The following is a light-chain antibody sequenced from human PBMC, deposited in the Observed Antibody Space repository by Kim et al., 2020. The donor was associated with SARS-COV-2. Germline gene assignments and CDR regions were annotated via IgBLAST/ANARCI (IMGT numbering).Light chain of an antibody. CDR1: NIGDKN. CDR3: QVWDTTSAV. V-gene: IGLV3-9*01. J-gene: IGLJ3*02. CDR2: RDF. Sequence: SYELTQPLSVSVALGQTAKITCGGDNIGDKNVHWYQQKPDQAPVLVIYRDFNRPSGIAERFSGSNSGNTATLTISRAQAGDEADYYCQVWDTTSAVFGGGTQLTVL.